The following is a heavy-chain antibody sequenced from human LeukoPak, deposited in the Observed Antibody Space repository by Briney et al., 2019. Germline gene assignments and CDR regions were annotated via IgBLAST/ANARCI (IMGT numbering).Heavy chain of an antibody. J-gene: IGHJ4*02. D-gene: IGHD6-19*01. Sequence: KAGGSLRLSCVASGFTFRTYAMSWVRQAPGKGLQWVSSISSSGAKTYYADSVKGRVTISRDNAKNSYYLEMNSLVAEDTAVYYCARDPIAVVGGGSFDYWGQGILVAVSS. CDR2: ISSSGAKT. CDR3: ARDPIAVVGGGSFDY. V-gene: IGHV3-21*01. CDR1: GFTFRTYA.